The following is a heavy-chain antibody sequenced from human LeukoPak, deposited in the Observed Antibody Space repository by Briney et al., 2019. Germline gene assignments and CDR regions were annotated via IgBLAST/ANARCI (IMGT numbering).Heavy chain of an antibody. V-gene: IGHV4-39*01. CDR2: IYYSGST. CDR1: GGSISSSSYY. CDR3: ARHHTISYYDFWSGYPYFDY. J-gene: IGHJ4*02. D-gene: IGHD3-3*01. Sequence: SETLSLTCTVSGGSISSSSYYWGWIRQPPGKGLEWIGSIYYSGSTYYNPSLKSRVTISVDTSKNQFSLKLSSVTAADTAVYYCARHHTISYYDFWSGYPYFDYWGQGTLVTVSS.